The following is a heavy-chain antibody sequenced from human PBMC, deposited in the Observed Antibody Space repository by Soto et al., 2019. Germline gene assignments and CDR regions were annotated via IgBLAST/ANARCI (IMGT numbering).Heavy chain of an antibody. V-gene: IGHV3-66*01. Sequence: EVQLVESGGGLVQPGGSLRLSCAASGFTVSNNYMSWVRQAPGKGLEWVSVVYSGDNTYYADSVRGRFTISRDNSKNTLYLQLNSVRAEDTAVYYCARDPFSRDGFDIWGQGTMVTVSS. D-gene: IGHD2-2*01. CDR1: GFTVSNNY. CDR3: ARDPFSRDGFDI. CDR2: VYSGDNT. J-gene: IGHJ3*02.